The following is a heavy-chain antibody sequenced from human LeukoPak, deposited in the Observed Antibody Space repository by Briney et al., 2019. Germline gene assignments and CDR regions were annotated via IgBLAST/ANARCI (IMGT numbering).Heavy chain of an antibody. J-gene: IGHJ4*02. CDR2: XNPNSGGT. CDR1: GYTFTGYY. CDR3: ARGRPYYDILTGYPFDY. V-gene: IGHV1-2*02. Sequence: GASVKVSCKASGYTFTGYYMHWVRQAPGQGLEXXXXXNPNSGGTNYAQKFQGRVTMTRDTSISTAYMELSRLRSDDTAVYYCARGRPYYDILTGYPFDYWGQGTLVTVSS. D-gene: IGHD3-9*01.